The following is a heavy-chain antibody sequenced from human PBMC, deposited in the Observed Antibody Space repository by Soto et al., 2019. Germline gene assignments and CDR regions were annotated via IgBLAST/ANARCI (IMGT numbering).Heavy chain of an antibody. V-gene: IGHV4-59*01. CDR1: GGSISSYY. CDR3: ATEGAVGSFDY. CDR2: IYYSGST. D-gene: IGHD6-13*01. J-gene: IGHJ4*02. Sequence: SETLSLTCTVSGGSISSYYWSWIRQPPGKGLEWIGYIYYSGSTNYNPSLKSRVTISVDTSKNQFSLKLSSVTAADTAVYYCATEGAVGSFDYWDQGTLVTSPQ.